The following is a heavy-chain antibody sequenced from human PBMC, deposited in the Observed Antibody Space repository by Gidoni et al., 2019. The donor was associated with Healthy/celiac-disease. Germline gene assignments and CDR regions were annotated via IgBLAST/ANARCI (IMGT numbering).Heavy chain of an antibody. CDR2: ISSNGGST. CDR1: AFPLISSA. CDR3: VKDPPVLLWFGESPHPQYGMDV. J-gene: IGHJ6*02. V-gene: IGHV3-64D*06. D-gene: IGHD3-10*01. Sequence: EVQLVESGGGLVQLGGPPRLSCYASAFPLISSAMHWVRQLPGKGLEYVSAISSNGGSTYYADSVKGRFTISRDNSKNTLYLQMSSLRAEDTAVYYCVKDPPVLLWFGESPHPQYGMDVWGQGTTVTVSS.